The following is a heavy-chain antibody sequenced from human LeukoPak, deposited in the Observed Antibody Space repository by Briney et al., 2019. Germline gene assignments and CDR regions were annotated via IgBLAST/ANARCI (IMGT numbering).Heavy chain of an antibody. D-gene: IGHD2-8*01. Sequence: ASVKVSCKASGYNFIGYYMHWVRQAPGQGLEWMGIINPSGGSTNYAQKFQDRVTMTRDTSTSTVYMELSSLKSEDTAVYYCAREDVVLVDAVRYYYYGMDVWGQGTTVTVSS. CDR3: AREDVVLVDAVRYYYYGMDV. V-gene: IGHV1-46*01. J-gene: IGHJ6*02. CDR2: INPSGGST. CDR1: GYNFIGYY.